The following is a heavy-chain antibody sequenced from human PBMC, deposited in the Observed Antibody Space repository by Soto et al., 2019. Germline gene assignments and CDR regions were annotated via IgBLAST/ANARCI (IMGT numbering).Heavy chain of an antibody. V-gene: IGHV3-33*01. CDR1: GFTFSSYG. Sequence: PGGSLRLSCAASGFTFSSYGMHWVRQAPGKGLEWVAVIWYDGSNKYYADSVKGRFTISRDNSKNTLYLQMNSLRAEDTAVYYCARGISSSWYWVDYWGQGTLVTVSS. CDR2: IWYDGSNK. J-gene: IGHJ4*02. D-gene: IGHD6-13*01. CDR3: ARGISSSWYWVDY.